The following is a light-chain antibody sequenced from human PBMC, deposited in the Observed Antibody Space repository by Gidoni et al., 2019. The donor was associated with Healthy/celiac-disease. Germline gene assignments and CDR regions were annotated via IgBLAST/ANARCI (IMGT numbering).Light chain of an antibody. J-gene: IGLJ2*01. CDR1: SLRSYY. Sequence: SSELTQEPTVSVALGQTVRITCQGDSLRSYYASWYQQKPGQAPVLVIYGKNNRPSWIPDRFSGSSSGNTASLTITGAQAEDEADYYCNSRDSSGNHVVFGGGTKLTVL. CDR2: GKN. V-gene: IGLV3-19*01. CDR3: NSRDSSGNHVV.